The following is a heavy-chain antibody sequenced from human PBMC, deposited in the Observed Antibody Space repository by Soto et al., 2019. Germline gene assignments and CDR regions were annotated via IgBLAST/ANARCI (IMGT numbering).Heavy chain of an antibody. V-gene: IGHV3-23*01. J-gene: IGHJ4*02. CDR1: GFTFSSYA. D-gene: IGHD3-10*01. CDR2: ISGSGGST. Sequence: EVQLLESGGGLVQPGGSLRLSCAASGFTFSSYAMNWVRQAPGKGLEWVSAISGSGGSTYYADSVKGRFTISRDNSKNTQYLQMNSLSAEDTAVYYCANCGPGLQPMYYFDYWGQGTLVTVSS. CDR3: ANCGPGLQPMYYFDY.